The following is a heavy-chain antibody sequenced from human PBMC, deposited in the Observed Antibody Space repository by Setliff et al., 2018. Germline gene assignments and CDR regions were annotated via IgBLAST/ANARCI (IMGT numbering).Heavy chain of an antibody. CDR3: ARDQYNFWSGYFYESSWFDP. V-gene: IGHV1-46*01. D-gene: IGHD3-3*01. CDR1: GYTFTSYY. J-gene: IGHJ5*02. Sequence: ASVKVSCKASGYTFTSYYMHWVRQAPGQGLEWMGIINPSGGSTSYAQKFQGRVTMTRDTSTSTVYMELSSLRSEDTAVYYCARDQYNFWSGYFYESSWFDPWGQGTLVTVSS. CDR2: INPSGGST.